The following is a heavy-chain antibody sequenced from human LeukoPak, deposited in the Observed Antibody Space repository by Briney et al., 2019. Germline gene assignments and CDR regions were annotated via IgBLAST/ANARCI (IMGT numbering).Heavy chain of an antibody. V-gene: IGHV3-11*04. D-gene: IGHD2-2*01. Sequence: GGSLRLSCAASGFTFSDYYMSWIRQAPGKGLEGVSYISSSGSTIYYADSVKGRFTMSRDNAKNSLYLQMNSLRAEDTAVYYCARDPDPVGYCSSTSCYDRIDYFDYWGQGTLVTVSS. CDR2: ISSSGSTI. J-gene: IGHJ4*02. CDR1: GFTFSDYY. CDR3: ARDPDPVGYCSSTSCYDRIDYFDY.